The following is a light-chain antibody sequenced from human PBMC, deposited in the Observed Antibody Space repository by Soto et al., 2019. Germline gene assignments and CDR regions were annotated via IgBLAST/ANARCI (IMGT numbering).Light chain of an antibody. CDR1: QSISSW. J-gene: IGKJ2*01. CDR3: HQYNSYSYT. CDR2: DAS. V-gene: IGKV1-5*01. Sequence: DIQMTQSPSTLSASVGDRVTITCRASQSISSWLAWYQQKPGKAPKLLIYDASSLESGVPSRFSGSGSGTEFTLTISSLQPDDFATYYCHQYNSYSYTVGQGTKLEIK.